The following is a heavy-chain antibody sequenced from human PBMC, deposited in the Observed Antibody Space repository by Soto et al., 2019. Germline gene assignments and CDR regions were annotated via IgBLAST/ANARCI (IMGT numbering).Heavy chain of an antibody. CDR2: IYYSGST. CDR3: ARSGYSYGPNPLFC. V-gene: IGHV4-31*03. J-gene: IGHJ4*02. CDR1: GCSISSGGYY. Sequence: PSETLSLTCTVSGCSISSGGYYWSWIRQHPGKGLEWIGYIYYSGSTYYNPSLKSRVTISVDTSKNQFSLKLSSVTAADTAVYYCARSGYSYGPNPLFCWGQGTLVTVS. D-gene: IGHD5-18*01.